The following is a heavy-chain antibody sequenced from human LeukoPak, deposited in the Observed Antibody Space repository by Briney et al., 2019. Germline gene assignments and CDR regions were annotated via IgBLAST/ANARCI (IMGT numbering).Heavy chain of an antibody. CDR3: AKSVAFYFYYGLDV. Sequence: GGSLRLSCAASGFTFSSYAMSWVRQAPGKGLEWVSAISGSGGSTYYADSVKGRFTISRDNSKNTLYLQMNSLRAEDTAVYYCAKSVAFYFYYGLDVWGQGPTVTVSS. D-gene: IGHD3-3*02. V-gene: IGHV3-23*01. CDR2: ISGSGGST. J-gene: IGHJ6*02. CDR1: GFTFSSYA.